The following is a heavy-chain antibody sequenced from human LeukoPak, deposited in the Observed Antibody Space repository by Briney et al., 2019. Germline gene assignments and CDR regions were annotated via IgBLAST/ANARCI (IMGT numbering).Heavy chain of an antibody. J-gene: IGHJ6*02. D-gene: IGHD6-19*01. CDR2: IYPGGGT. CDR3: VTVADYYYGMDV. CDR1: GFTFSTYN. Sequence: GSLRLSCAASGFTFSTYNMNWDRQAPGKGLEWVSLIYPGGGTDYADSVKGRFTISRDNSKNTLYLQMNSLRVEDTAVYYCVTVADYYYGMDVWGQGTTLTVSS. V-gene: IGHV3-66*01.